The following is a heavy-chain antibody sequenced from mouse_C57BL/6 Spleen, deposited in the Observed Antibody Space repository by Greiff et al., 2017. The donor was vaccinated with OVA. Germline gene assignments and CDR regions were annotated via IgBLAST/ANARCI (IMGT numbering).Heavy chain of an antibody. CDR2: IYPGSGST. V-gene: IGHV1-55*01. CDR1: GYTFTSYW. J-gene: IGHJ1*03. D-gene: IGHD1-1*01. CDR3: ASGLGYYFWYFDV. Sequence: QVKLQQPGAELVKPGASVKMSCKASGYTFTSYWITWVKQRPGQGLEWIGDIYPGSGSTNYNEKFKSKATLTVDTSSSTAYMQLSSLTSEDSAVYYCASGLGYYFWYFDVWGTGTTVTVSS.